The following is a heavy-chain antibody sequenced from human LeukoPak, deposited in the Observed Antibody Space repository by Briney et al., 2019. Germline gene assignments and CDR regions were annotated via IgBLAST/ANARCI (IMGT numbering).Heavy chain of an antibody. V-gene: IGHV4-38-2*02. CDR2: IYHSGST. Sequence: SETLSLTCTVSGGSISGYYWGWIRQPPGKGLEWIGSIYHSGSTYYNPSLKSRVTISVDTSKNQFSLKLSSVTAADTAVYYCARLGYCSSTSCYVLAAAGENAFDIWGQGTMVTVSS. CDR1: GGSISGYY. CDR3: ARLGYCSSTSCYVLAAAGENAFDI. J-gene: IGHJ3*02. D-gene: IGHD2-2*01.